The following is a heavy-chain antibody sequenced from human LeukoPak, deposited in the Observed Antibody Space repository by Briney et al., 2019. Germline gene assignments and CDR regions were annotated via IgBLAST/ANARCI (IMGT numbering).Heavy chain of an antibody. D-gene: IGHD2-15*01. Sequence: WASVKVSCKASGYTFTSYAMHWVRQAPGQRLEWMGWINAGNGNTKYSQKFQGRVTITRDTSASTAYMELSSLRSEDTAVYYCARHSLIRYCSGGSCYGLAFDIWGQGTMVTVSS. CDR3: ARHSLIRYCSGGSCYGLAFDI. J-gene: IGHJ3*02. CDR2: INAGNGNT. CDR1: GYTFTSYA. V-gene: IGHV1-3*01.